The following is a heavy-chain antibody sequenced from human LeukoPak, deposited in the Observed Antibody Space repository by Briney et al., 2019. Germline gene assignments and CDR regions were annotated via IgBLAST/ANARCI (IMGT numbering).Heavy chain of an antibody. CDR2: ISAYNGNT. J-gene: IGHJ6*03. V-gene: IGHV1-18*01. CDR3: ARGRYYDILTGYYNVAPYYYMDV. CDR1: GYTFTSYG. D-gene: IGHD3-9*01. Sequence: ASVKVSCKACGYTFTSYGISWVRQAPGQGLEWMGWISAYNGNTNYAQKLQGRVTMTTDTSTSTAYMELRSLRSDDTAVYYCARGRYYDILTGYYNVAPYYYMDVWGKGITVTVSS.